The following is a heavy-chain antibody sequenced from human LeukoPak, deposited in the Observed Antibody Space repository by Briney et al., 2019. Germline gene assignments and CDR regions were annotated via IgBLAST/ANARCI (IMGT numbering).Heavy chain of an antibody. Sequence: ASVKVSCRASGYTFTGYYMHWVRQAPGPGLEWMGGFDPEDGETIYAQKFQGRVTMTEDTSTDTAYMELSSLRSEDTAVYYCATATVTRMVDYWGQGTLVTVSS. J-gene: IGHJ4*02. CDR2: FDPEDGET. CDR3: ATATVTRMVDY. D-gene: IGHD4-17*01. V-gene: IGHV1-24*01. CDR1: GYTFTGYY.